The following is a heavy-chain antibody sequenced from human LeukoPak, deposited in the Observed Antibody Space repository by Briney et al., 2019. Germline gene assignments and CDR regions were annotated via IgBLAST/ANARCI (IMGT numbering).Heavy chain of an antibody. Sequence: PGRSLRLSCAASGFTFSSYAMHWVRQAPGKGPEWVAVISYDGSKYYADSVKGRFTISRDNSKNTLYLQMNSLRAEDTAVYYCSSSGWYFYFDYWGQGTLVTVSS. CDR2: ISYDGSK. D-gene: IGHD6-19*01. V-gene: IGHV3-30*04. CDR1: GFTFSSYA. CDR3: SSSGWYFYFDY. J-gene: IGHJ4*02.